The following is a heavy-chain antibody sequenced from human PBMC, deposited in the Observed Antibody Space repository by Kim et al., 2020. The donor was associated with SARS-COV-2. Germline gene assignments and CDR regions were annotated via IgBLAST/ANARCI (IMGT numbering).Heavy chain of an antibody. D-gene: IGHD1-26*01. CDR3: AGAPGGLLVGAMLTPTSPHPRDAFDI. J-gene: IGHJ3*02. CDR2: INHSGST. V-gene: IGHV4-34*01. Sequence: SETLSLTCAVYGGSFSGYYWSWIRQPPGKGLEWIGEINHSGSTNYNPSLKSRVTISVDTSKNQFSLKLSSVTAADTAVYYCAGAPGGLLVGAMLTPTSPHPRDAFDIWGQGTMVTVSS. CDR1: GGSFSGYY.